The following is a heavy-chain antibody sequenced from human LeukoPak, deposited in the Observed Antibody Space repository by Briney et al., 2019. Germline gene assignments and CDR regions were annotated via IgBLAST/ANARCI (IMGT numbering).Heavy chain of an antibody. V-gene: IGHV4-34*01. Sequence: KPSETLSLTCDVYGGSFSGCYWSWICQPPGKGLEWIGKINHSGSTNYNPSLKSRVTISVDTSKNQFSLKLSSVTAADTAVYYCARRGGHGGSFDYWGQGTLVTVSS. CDR3: ARRGGHGGSFDY. D-gene: IGHD4-23*01. CDR2: INHSGST. J-gene: IGHJ4*02. CDR1: GGSFSGCY.